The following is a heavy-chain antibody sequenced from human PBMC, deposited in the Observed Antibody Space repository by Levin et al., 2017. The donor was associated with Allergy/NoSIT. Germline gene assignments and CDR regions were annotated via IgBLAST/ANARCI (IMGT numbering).Heavy chain of an antibody. CDR3: ARVYQQLALDY. J-gene: IGHJ4*02. CDR1: GFTVSSNY. V-gene: IGHV3-66*01. Sequence: PSETLSLTCAASGFTVSSNYMSWVRQAPGKGLEWVSVIYSGGSTYYADSVKGRFTISRDNSKNTLYLQMNSLRAEDTAVYYCARVYQQLALDYWGQGTLVTVSS. D-gene: IGHD6-13*01. CDR2: IYSGGST.